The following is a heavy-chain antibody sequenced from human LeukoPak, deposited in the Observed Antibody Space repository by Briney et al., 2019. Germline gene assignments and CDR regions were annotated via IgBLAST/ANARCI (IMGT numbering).Heavy chain of an antibody. J-gene: IGHJ4*02. CDR3: TRDAAGLDY. CDR2: IKGDGSST. V-gene: IGHV3-74*01. Sequence: GGSLRLSCADSGFTFRNHWMHWVRQAPGKGLVWVSRIKGDGSSTTYADSVKGRFTISRDNAKSTLYLQMNSLRGEDTAVYYCTRDAAGLDYWGQGTLVTVSS. CDR1: GFTFRNHW. D-gene: IGHD1-14*01.